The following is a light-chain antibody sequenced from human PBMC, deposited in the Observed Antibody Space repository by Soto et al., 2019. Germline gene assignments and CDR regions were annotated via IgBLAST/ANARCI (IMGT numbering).Light chain of an antibody. Sequence: ILFTQSPATLSFSPGELAPLXXTASHSASSGYLAWYQQKPRQAPRLXXYDASTRPTGIPDSFRGSGSGTDFTLNISRVEPEDLAVYFCQQYGYSPPWTCGQGTKVDIK. V-gene: IGKV3-20*01. CDR3: QQYGYSPPWT. CDR1: HSASSGY. CDR2: DAS. J-gene: IGKJ1*01.